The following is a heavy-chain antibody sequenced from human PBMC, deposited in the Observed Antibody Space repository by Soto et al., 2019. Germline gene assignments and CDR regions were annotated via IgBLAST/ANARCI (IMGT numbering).Heavy chain of an antibody. CDR1: GYTFTSHD. D-gene: IGHD2-15*01. CDR3: AREVVEGSSLGXDP. J-gene: IGHJ5*02. V-gene: IGHV1-8*01. Sequence: ASVKVSCKASGYTFTSHDINWVRQAPGQGLQWMGWMNTNLNATGSQKAFKGRVTLTWNTSISTAYLELTSLKPDDTAVYYCAREVVEGSSLGXDPWGQGTLVTXS. CDR2: MNTNLNAT.